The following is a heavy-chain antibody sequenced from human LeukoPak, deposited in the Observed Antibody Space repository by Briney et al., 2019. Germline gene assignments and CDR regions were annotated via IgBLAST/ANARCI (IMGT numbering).Heavy chain of an antibody. CDR2: INHNGNVN. CDR3: ARGGGLDV. D-gene: IGHD3-16*01. Sequence: GGSLRLSCAASGFTFSSYWTNWARQAPGKGLEWVASINHNGNVNYYVDSVKGRFTISRDSAKNSLYLQMSNLRAEDTAVYFCARGGGLDVWGQGATVTVSS. J-gene: IGHJ6*02. V-gene: IGHV3-7*03. CDR1: GFTFSSYW.